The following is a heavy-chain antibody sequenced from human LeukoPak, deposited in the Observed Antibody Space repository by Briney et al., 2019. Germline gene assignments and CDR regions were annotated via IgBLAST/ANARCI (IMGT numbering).Heavy chain of an antibody. CDR3: ARDPPAAAGDY. J-gene: IGHJ4*02. Sequence: SETLSLTCTVSGGSISSYYWNWIRQPPGKGLEWIGAMHHSGSTYYNPSLKSRASISIDTSKNEFSLKLRSVTAADTAVYYCARDPPAAAGDYWGQGTLVTVSS. V-gene: IGHV4-59*12. CDR2: MHHSGST. D-gene: IGHD6-13*01. CDR1: GGSISSYY.